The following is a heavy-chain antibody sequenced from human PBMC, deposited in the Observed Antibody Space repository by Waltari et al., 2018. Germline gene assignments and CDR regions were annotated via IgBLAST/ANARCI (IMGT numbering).Heavy chain of an antibody. Sequence: EVQLVQSGAEVKKPGATVKISCKVSGYTFTDYYMHWVQQAPGKGLEWMGLVDPEDGETIYAEKFQGRVTITADTSTDTAYMELSSLRSEDTAVYYCAKLPYNYYDSSGYPGVDYWGQGTLVTVSS. CDR3: AKLPYNYYDSSGYPGVDY. V-gene: IGHV1-69-2*01. D-gene: IGHD3-22*01. J-gene: IGHJ4*02. CDR1: GYTFTDYY. CDR2: VDPEDGET.